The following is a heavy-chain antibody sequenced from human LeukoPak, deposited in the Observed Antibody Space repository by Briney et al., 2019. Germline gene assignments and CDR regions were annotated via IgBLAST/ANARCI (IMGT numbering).Heavy chain of an antibody. CDR3: ASGYCSGGSCYRSDY. V-gene: IGHV1-69*04. Sequence: EASVKVSCKASGGTFSSYAISWVRQAPGQGLEWMGRIIPILGIANYAQKFQGRVTITADKSTSTAYMELSSLRSEDTAVYYCASGYCSGGSCYRSDYWGQGTLVTVSS. D-gene: IGHD2-15*01. CDR2: IIPILGIA. J-gene: IGHJ4*02. CDR1: GGTFSSYA.